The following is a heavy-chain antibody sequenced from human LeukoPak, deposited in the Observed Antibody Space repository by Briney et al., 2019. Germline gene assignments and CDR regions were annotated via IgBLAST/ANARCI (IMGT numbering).Heavy chain of an antibody. V-gene: IGHV3-21*01. CDR3: ARGLFGVINPTDY. Sequence: NSGGSLRLSCAASGFTFSSYAMYWVRQAPGKGLEWVSSISSSGSFLYYADSVKGRFTISRDNAKNSLYLQMNSLRVEDTAVYFCARGLFGVINPTDYWGQGTLVTVSS. J-gene: IGHJ4*02. D-gene: IGHD3-3*01. CDR1: GFTFSSYA. CDR2: ISSSGSFL.